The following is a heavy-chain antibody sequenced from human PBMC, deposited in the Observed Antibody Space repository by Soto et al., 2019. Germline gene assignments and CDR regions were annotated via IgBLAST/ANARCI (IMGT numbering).Heavy chain of an antibody. CDR2: IVPDGSRA. CDR1: GSTLSTYD. CDR3: VRGPSHGAFDI. J-gene: IGHJ3*02. V-gene: IGHV3-30-3*01. Sequence: QVQLVESGGDVVQPGRSLRLSCTASGSTLSTYDILWVRQAPGRGLEWVAHIVPDGSRAYYADSVKGRFTISRDNARNTVYLQLDSLSPEDTAVYHCVRGPSHGAFDIWGQGTLVTVSS.